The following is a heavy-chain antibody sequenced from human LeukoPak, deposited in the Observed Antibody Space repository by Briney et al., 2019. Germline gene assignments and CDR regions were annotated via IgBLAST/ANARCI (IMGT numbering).Heavy chain of an antibody. Sequence: ASVKVSCKASGYTFTGYYMHRVRQAPGQGLEWMGWINPNSGGTNYAQKFQGRVTMTRDTSISTAYMELSRLRSDDTAVYYCAREKFNSSSPFDYWGQGTLVTVSS. J-gene: IGHJ4*02. CDR3: AREKFNSSSPFDY. V-gene: IGHV1-2*02. D-gene: IGHD6-6*01. CDR1: GYTFTGYY. CDR2: INPNSGGT.